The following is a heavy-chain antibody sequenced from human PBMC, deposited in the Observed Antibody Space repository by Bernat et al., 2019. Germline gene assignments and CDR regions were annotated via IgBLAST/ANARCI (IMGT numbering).Heavy chain of an antibody. CDR3: AKCVTGWPNWFDP. V-gene: IGHV3-23*01. CDR2: IRGSGDNT. J-gene: IGHJ5*02. D-gene: IGHD6-19*01. CDR1: GITFSSYV. Sequence: EVQLLESGGGLVQPGGSLRLSCVASGITFSSYVMSWVRQAPGKGLEWVSTIRGSGDNTYYADSVKGRFTISRDNSKSTLYLQMISLRAEDTAIYYCAKCVTGWPNWFDPWGQGTLVTVSS.